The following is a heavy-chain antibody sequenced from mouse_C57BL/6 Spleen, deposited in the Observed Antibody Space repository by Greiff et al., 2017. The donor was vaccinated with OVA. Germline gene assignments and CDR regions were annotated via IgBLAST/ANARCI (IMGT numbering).Heavy chain of an antibody. CDR2: ISSGSSTI. D-gene: IGHD2-2*01. V-gene: IGHV5-17*01. CDR3: ARAEYGYDEAWFAY. Sequence: EVQRVESGGGLVKPGGSLKLSCAASGFTFSDYGMHWVRQAPEKGLEWVAYISSGSSTIYYADTVKGRFTISRDNAKNTLFLQMTSLRSEDTAMYYCARAEYGYDEAWFAYWGQGTLVTVSA. CDR1: GFTFSDYG. J-gene: IGHJ3*01.